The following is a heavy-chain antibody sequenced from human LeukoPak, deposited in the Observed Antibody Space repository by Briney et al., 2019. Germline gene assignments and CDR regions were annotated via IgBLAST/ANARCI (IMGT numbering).Heavy chain of an antibody. J-gene: IGHJ4*02. Sequence: SETLSLTCTVSGGSISSSSYYWGWIRQPPGKGLEWIVSIYYSGSTYYNPSLKSRVTISVDTSKNQFSLKLSSVTAADTAVYYCARVPIWTSTRGTHYVDYWGQGTLVTVSS. CDR2: IYYSGST. V-gene: IGHV4-39*07. D-gene: IGHD3-16*01. CDR3: ARVPIWTSTRGTHYVDY. CDR1: GGSISSSSYY.